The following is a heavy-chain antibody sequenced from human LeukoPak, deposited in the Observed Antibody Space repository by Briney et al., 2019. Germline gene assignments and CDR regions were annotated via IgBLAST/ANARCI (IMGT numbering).Heavy chain of an antibody. CDR2: IYTSGST. V-gene: IGHV4-61*02. CDR3: ARLRSGWFVDY. J-gene: IGHJ4*02. CDR1: GGSISSGSYY. D-gene: IGHD6-19*01. Sequence: SETLSLTCTVSGGSISSGSYYWSWIRQPAGKGLEWIGRIYTSGSTNYNPSLKSRVTISVDTSKNQFSLKLSSVTAADTAVYYCARLRSGWFVDYWGQGTLVTVSS.